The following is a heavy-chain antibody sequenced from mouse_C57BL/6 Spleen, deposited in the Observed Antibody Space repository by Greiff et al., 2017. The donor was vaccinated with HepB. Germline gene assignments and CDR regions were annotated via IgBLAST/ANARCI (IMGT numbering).Heavy chain of an antibody. CDR3: ARGWLPHYFDY. V-gene: IGHV5-17*01. Sequence: VQLKESGGGLVKPGGSMKLSCAASGFTFSDYGMHWVRQAPEKGLEWVAYISSGSSTIYYADTVKGRFTISRDNAKNTLFLQMTSLRSEDTAMYYCARGWLPHYFDYWGQGTTLTVSS. CDR1: GFTFSDYG. CDR2: ISSGSSTI. J-gene: IGHJ2*01. D-gene: IGHD2-2*01.